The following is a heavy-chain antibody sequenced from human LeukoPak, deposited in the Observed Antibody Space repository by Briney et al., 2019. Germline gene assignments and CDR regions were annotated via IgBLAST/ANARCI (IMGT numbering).Heavy chain of an antibody. V-gene: IGHV4-34*01. CDR3: ARGRKGATTLNWFDP. CDR1: GGSFSGYY. Sequence: PSETLSLTCAVYGGSFSGYYWSWIRQPPGKGLEWIGEINHSGGTNYNPSLKSRVTISVDTSKNQFSLKLSSVTAADTAVYYCARGRKGATTLNWFDPWGQGTLVTVSS. J-gene: IGHJ5*02. CDR2: INHSGGT. D-gene: IGHD1-26*01.